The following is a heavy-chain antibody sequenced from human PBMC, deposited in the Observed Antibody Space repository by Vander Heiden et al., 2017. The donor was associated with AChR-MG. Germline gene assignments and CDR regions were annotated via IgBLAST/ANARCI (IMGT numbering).Heavy chain of an antibody. J-gene: IGHJ4*02. CDR2: IYYSGST. CDR3: ARATTYYYDSRVGQRPHYFDY. V-gene: IGHV4-31*03. D-gene: IGHD3-22*01. Sequence: HVQLQQSGPRLVTPSQTLSPTCTVSAGSICSGGYHWSWIRQHPGKGLEWIGYIYYSGSTYYNPSLKSRVTISVDTSKNQFSLKLSSVTAADTAVYYCARATTYYYDSRVGQRPHYFDYWGQGTLVTVSS. CDR1: AGSICSGGYH.